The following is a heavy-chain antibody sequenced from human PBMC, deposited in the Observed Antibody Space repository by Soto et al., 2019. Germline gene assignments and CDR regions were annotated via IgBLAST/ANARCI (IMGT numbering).Heavy chain of an antibody. Sequence: EVQLVESGGGLVQPGGSLRLSCAASGFTLSGRSMHWVRQAPGKGLGWVSGIDNAGTDSTYADSVKGRFTSSRDNAKNMLYLQMNSLRVEDTAVYYCARGWFGPDVWDKGTTVTVSS. D-gene: IGHD3-10*01. J-gene: IGHJ6*04. CDR2: IDNAGTDS. CDR3: ARGWFGPDV. V-gene: IGHV3-74*01. CDR1: GFTLSGRS.